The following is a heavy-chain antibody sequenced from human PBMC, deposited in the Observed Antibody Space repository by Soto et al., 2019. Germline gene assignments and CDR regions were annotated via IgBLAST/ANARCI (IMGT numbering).Heavy chain of an antibody. V-gene: IGHV1-69*01. CDR2: IIPIFGTA. CDR1: GGTFSSYA. J-gene: IGHJ4*02. CDR3: ARDPGYAAQSGEVPIDY. D-gene: IGHD5-12*01. Sequence: QVQLVQSGAEVKKPGSSVKVSCKASGGTFSSYAISWVRQAPGQGLEWMGGIIPIFGTANYAQKFQGRVTITADESTSTAYMELSSLRSEDTAVYYCARDPGYAAQSGEVPIDYWGQGTLVTVSS.